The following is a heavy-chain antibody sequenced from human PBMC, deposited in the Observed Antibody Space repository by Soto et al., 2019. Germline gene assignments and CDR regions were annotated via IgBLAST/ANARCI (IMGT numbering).Heavy chain of an antibody. V-gene: IGHV4-31*03. D-gene: IGHD2-15*01. Sequence: SETLSLTCTVSGGSISSGGYYWSWIRQHPGKGLEWIGYIYYSGSTYYNPSLKSRVTISVDTSKNQFSLKLSSVTAADTAVYYCASKTCGCGSCYSEYYFDYWGQGTLVTVSS. CDR2: IYYSGST. J-gene: IGHJ4*02. CDR3: ASKTCGCGSCYSEYYFDY. CDR1: GGSISSGGYY.